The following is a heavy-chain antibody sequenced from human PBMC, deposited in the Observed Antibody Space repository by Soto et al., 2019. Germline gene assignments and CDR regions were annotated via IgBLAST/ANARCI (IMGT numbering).Heavy chain of an antibody. Sequence: GGSLRLSCVASGFTFSNYAMHWVRQAPGKGLGWVAVISSEGSEKYYLDSVRDRFTISRDNSKNTLYLQMNNLRPEDTAMYYCANSWTTLTTGFDFWGQGALVTVSS. CDR2: ISSEGSEK. CDR3: ANSWTTLTTGFDF. CDR1: GFTFSNYA. V-gene: IGHV3-30*18. D-gene: IGHD4-17*01. J-gene: IGHJ4*02.